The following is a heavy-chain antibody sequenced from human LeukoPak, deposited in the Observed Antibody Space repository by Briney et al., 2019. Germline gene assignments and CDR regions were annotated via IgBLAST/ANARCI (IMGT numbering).Heavy chain of an antibody. J-gene: IGHJ4*02. CDR3: ARVGSPRWLQLDY. V-gene: IGHV3-30-3*01. Sequence: PGGSLRLSCAASGFTFSSYAMHWVRQAPGKGLEWVAVISYDGSNKYYADSVKGRFTISRDNSKNTLYLQMNSLRAEDTAVYYCARVGSPRWLQLDYWGQGTLVTVSS. CDR1: GFTFSSYA. D-gene: IGHD5-24*01. CDR2: ISYDGSNK.